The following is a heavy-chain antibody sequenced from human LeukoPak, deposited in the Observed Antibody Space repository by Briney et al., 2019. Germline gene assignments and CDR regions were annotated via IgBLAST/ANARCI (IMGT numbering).Heavy chain of an antibody. CDR1: GGSFSGYY. V-gene: IGHV4-34*01. CDR2: INHSGST. D-gene: IGHD6-19*01. CDR3: ARARFWGRPGIAVAGTKRGNFGY. J-gene: IGHJ4*02. Sequence: PSETLSLTCAVYGGSFSGYYWSWIRQPPGKGLEWIGEINHSGSTNYNPSLKSRVTISVGTSKNQFSLKLSSVTAADTAVYYCARARFWGRPGIAVAGTKRGNFGYWGQGTLVTVSS.